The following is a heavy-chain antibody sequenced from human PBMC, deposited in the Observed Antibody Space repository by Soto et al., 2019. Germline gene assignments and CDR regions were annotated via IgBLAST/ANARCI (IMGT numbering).Heavy chain of an antibody. CDR2: ISYDGSNK. D-gene: IGHD5-18*01. J-gene: IGHJ4*02. CDR3: ARGRGYSYGPSTDY. Sequence: QVQLVESGGGVVQPGRSLRLSCAASGFTFSSYAMHWVRQAPGKGLEWVAVISYDGSNKYYADSVKGRFTISRDNSKKTLYLQMNSLRAEDTAVYYCARGRGYSYGPSTDYWGQGTLVTVSS. V-gene: IGHV3-30-3*01. CDR1: GFTFSSYA.